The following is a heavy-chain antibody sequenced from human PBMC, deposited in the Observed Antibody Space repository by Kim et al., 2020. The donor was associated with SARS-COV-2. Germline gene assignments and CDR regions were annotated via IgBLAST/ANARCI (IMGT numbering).Heavy chain of an antibody. V-gene: IGHV3-21*01. J-gene: IGHJ6*02. CDR2: ISSSSSYI. D-gene: IGHD5-18*01. Sequence: GGSLRLSCAASGFTFSSYSMNWVRQAPGKGLEWVSSISSSSSYIYYADSVKGRFTISRDNAKNSLYLQMNSLRAEDTAVYYCARDEGAGIQLWSRYYYGMDVWGQGTTVTVSS. CDR3: ARDEGAGIQLWSRYYYGMDV. CDR1: GFTFSSYS.